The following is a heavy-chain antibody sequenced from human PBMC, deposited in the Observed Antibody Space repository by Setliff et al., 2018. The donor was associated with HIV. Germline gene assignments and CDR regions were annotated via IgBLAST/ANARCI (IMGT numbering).Heavy chain of an antibody. D-gene: IGHD6-13*01. CDR1: GYTFNVYY. V-gene: IGHV1-2*02. Sequence: VKVSCKASGYTFNVYYIHWVRQAPGQGPEWMGWVNPNSGGTNYAQKFLGRVTMTRDTSISTAYMELSRLRSDDTAVYYCARKGAAAGDYMDVWGKGTTVTVSS. CDR2: VNPNSGGT. J-gene: IGHJ6*03. CDR3: ARKGAAAGDYMDV.